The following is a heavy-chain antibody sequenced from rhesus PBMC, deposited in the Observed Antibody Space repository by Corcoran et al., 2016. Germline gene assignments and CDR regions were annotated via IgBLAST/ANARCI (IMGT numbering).Heavy chain of an antibody. J-gene: IGHJ6*01. Sequence: QVQLQESGPGLVKPSETLSLTCAVSGASISSYWWSWIRQHPGKGLGCIGEINGNSCITYYNPSLKSRVTISKDASKNHFSLKLSSGTAADTAVYYCATIRGGLDSWGQGVVVTVSS. CDR2: INGNSCIT. V-gene: IGHV4-80*01. CDR3: ATIRGGLDS. CDR1: GASISSYW.